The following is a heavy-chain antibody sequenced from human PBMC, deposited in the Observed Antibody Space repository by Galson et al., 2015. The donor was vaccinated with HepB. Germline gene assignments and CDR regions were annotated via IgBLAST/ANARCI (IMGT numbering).Heavy chain of an antibody. D-gene: IGHD3-10*01. CDR2: IDWDDDK. CDR1: GFSLSTSGMC. Sequence: PALVKPTQTLTLTCTFSGFSLSTSGMCVSWIRQPPGKALEWLARIDWDDDKYYSTSLKTRLTISKDTSKNQVVLTMTNMDPVDTATYYCARTTPHYYGSGSYYRFDYWGQGTLVTVSS. V-gene: IGHV2-70*11. J-gene: IGHJ4*02. CDR3: ARTTPHYYGSGSYYRFDY.